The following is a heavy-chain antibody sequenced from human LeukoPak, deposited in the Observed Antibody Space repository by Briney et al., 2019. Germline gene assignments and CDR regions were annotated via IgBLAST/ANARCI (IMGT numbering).Heavy chain of an antibody. Sequence: SSVKVSFKASGCTFTGYYMHGVGQAPGKGREGMGLINPNSGGRNYAQKFQGRVTMTRDTSISTAYTELSRLRSDDTAVYYFARDFSSGTDYWGQGTLVAVSS. D-gene: IGHD3-22*01. J-gene: IGHJ4*02. CDR2: INPNSGGR. CDR3: ARDFSSGTDY. V-gene: IGHV1-2*02. CDR1: GCTFTGYY.